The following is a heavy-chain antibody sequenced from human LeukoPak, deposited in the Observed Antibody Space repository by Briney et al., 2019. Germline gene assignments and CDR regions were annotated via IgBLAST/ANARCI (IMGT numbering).Heavy chain of an antibody. CDR2: TYSGGST. D-gene: IGHD4/OR15-4a*01. J-gene: IGHJ4*02. Sequence: GGSLRLSCAASGFTVSSNYMSWVRQAPGKGLEWVSVTYSGGSTYYADSVKGRFTISRDNSKNTLYLQMNSLRAEDTAVYYCAREDHANYNYWGQGTLVTVSS. CDR3: AREDHANYNY. V-gene: IGHV3-53*01. CDR1: GFTVSSNY.